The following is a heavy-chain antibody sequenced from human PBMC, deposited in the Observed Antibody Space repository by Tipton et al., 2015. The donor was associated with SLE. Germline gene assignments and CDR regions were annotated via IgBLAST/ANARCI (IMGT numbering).Heavy chain of an antibody. D-gene: IGHD2-15*01. V-gene: IGHV4-59*01. Sequence: TLSLTCTVSGASINSYYWSWIRQFPGKGLEWIEFIYYTGSTIYNPSLKSRVTMSIDTSKNQFSLKLSSVTAADTAVYYCARDARYSDFNYFAPWGQGTLVTVSS. CDR1: GASINSYY. CDR2: IYYTGST. CDR3: ARDARYSDFNYFAP. J-gene: IGHJ5*02.